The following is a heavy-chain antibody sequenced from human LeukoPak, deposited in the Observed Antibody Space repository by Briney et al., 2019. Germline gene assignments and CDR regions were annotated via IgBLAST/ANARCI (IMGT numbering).Heavy chain of an antibody. J-gene: IGHJ4*02. CDR1: GGSFSGYY. V-gene: IGHV4-34*01. CDR3: ARHDMYTSGYYYDSSGYPY. D-gene: IGHD3-22*01. CDR2: INHSGST. Sequence: SETLSLTCAVYGGSFSGYYWSWIRQPPGKGLKWIGEINHSGSTNYNPSLKSRVTISVDTSKNQFSLKLSSVTAADTAVYYCARHDMYTSGYYYDSSGYPYWGQGTLVTVSS.